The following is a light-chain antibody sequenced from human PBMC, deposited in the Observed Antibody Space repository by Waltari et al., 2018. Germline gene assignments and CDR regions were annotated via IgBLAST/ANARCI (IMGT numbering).Light chain of an antibody. V-gene: IGKV1-39*01. CDR3: QQSYSTPRT. J-gene: IGKJ1*01. Sequence: DIQMTQSPSSLSASVGDRVTITCRASQSISSYLNWYQQNPGKAPKLLIYAASSLQSGVPSRLSGSGSGKDLTLTSRSLQPEDFATYYCQQSYSTPRTFGQGTKVEIK. CDR1: QSISSY. CDR2: AAS.